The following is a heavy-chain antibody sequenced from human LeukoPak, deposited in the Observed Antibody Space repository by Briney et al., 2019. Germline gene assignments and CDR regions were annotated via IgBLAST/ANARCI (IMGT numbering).Heavy chain of an antibody. CDR2: IRSDGSIK. Sequence: GGSLRLSCAASGFTFSSYGMHWVRQAPGKGLEWVAFIRSDGSIKYYADSVKGRFTISRDISKNTLYLQMSSLRAEDTSVYYCAKDLPEPYFDYWGQGTLVTVSS. CDR1: GFTFSSYG. V-gene: IGHV3-30*02. CDR3: AKDLPEPYFDY. J-gene: IGHJ4*02.